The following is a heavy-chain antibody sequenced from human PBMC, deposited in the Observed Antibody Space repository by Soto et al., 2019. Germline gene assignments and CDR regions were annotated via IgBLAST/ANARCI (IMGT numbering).Heavy chain of an antibody. J-gene: IGHJ4*02. CDR3: AKVHVGATTSFDY. D-gene: IGHD1-26*01. CDR1: GFTFSSYA. V-gene: IGHV3-23*01. CDR2: ISGSGGST. Sequence: PGGSLRLTCAASGFTFSSYAMSWVRQAPGKGLEWVSAISGSGGSTYYADSVKGRFTISRDNSKNTLYLQMNSLRAEDTAVYYCAKVHVGATTSFDYWGQGTLVTVSS.